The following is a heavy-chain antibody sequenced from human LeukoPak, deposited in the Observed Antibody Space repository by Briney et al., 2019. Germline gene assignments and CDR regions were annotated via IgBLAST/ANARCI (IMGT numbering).Heavy chain of an antibody. V-gene: IGHV4-34*01. CDR1: GGSFSGYY. CDR2: INHSGST. CDR3: ARGCGVVVAATTATAFDY. D-gene: IGHD2-15*01. Sequence: SETLSLTCAVYGGSFSGYYWSWIGQPPGKGLEWIGEINHSGSTNYNPSLKSRVTISVDTSKNQFSLKLSSVTAADTAVYYCARGCGVVVAATTATAFDYWGQGTLVTVSS. J-gene: IGHJ4*02.